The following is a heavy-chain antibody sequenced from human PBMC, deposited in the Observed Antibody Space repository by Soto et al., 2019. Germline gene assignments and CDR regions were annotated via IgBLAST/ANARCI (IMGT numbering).Heavy chain of an antibody. Sequence: VQLVQSGAEVKKPGSSVKVSCKASGGTFSSYAISWVRQAPGQGLEWMGGIIPIFGTANYAQKFQGRVTITADESTSPACIERSSLRSEDTAVYYCARDSTNGECDADYCMGVWGQGSTVAF. CDR2: IIPIFGTA. CDR3: ARDSTNGECDADYCMGV. D-gene: IGHD2-8*01. V-gene: IGHV1-69*01. J-gene: IGHJ6*01. CDR1: GGTFSSYA.